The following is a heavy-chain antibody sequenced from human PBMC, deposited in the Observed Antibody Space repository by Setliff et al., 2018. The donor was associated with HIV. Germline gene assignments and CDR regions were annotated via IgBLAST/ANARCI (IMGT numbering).Heavy chain of an antibody. CDR1: GGSFTTYY. V-gene: IGHV4-34*01. D-gene: IGHD3-3*01. J-gene: IGHJ4*02. CDR3: ARGSYRGSGYFVRYFDS. CDR2: NNHGGST. Sequence: SETLSLTCAVYGGSFTTYYWSWIRRTPGKGLEWIGENNHGGSTNYNPSLKSRVTISVDRSKNQFFLKLTSVTAADTAVYYCARGSYRGSGYFVRYFDSWAQGMLVTVSS.